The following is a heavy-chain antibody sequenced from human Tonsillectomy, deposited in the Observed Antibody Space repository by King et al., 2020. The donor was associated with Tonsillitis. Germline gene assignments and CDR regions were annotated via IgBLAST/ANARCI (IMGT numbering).Heavy chain of an antibody. CDR3: AKDVSEARFGALAYFDY. Sequence: VQLVESGGAVVQPGGSLRLSCAASGFTFNNYGMHWVRQAPGKGLEWVAFVRYDGRYTDYADSVKGPFTISRDNSKSTLYLQMDSLRAEDTAVYYCAKDVSEARFGALAYFDYWGQGTLVTVSS. CDR2: VRYDGRYT. CDR1: GFTFNNYG. J-gene: IGHJ4*02. D-gene: IGHD3-10*01. V-gene: IGHV3-30*02.